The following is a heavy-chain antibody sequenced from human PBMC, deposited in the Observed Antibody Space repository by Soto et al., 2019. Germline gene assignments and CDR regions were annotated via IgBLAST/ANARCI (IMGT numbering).Heavy chain of an antibody. J-gene: IGHJ4*02. CDR3: ARPPRGFLEWLYFYY. CDR2: ISYDGSNK. CDR1: GFTFSSYA. Sequence: QVQLVESGGGVVQPGRSLRLSCAASGFTFSSYAMHWVRQAPGKGLEWVAVISYDGSNKYYADSVKGRFTISRDNSKNPLYLQMNSLRAGDTDVYYCARPPRGFLEWLYFYYWGPGNLVTVSS. V-gene: IGHV3-30-3*01. D-gene: IGHD3-3*01.